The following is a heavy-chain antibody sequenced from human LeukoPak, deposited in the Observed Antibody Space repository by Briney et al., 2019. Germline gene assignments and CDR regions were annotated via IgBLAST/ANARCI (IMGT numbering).Heavy chain of an antibody. V-gene: IGHV3-53*01. CDR2: IYGGGST. Sequence: RSGGSLRLSCAATGLTVSSNFMSWVRQAPGKGLEWVSVIYGGGSTYYADSVKGRFTISRDTPKNTLYLQMNSLRVEDTAVYYCARDLTDIVPNFDYWGQGTLVTVSS. CDR3: ARDLTDIVPNFDY. J-gene: IGHJ4*02. CDR1: GLTVSSNF. D-gene: IGHD5-12*01.